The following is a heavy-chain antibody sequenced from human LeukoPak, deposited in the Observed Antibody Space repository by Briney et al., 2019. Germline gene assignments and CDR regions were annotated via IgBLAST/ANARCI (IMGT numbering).Heavy chain of an antibody. V-gene: IGHV4-59*08. Sequence: SETLSLTCTVSGGSISSYYWSWIRQPPGKGLEWIGYIYYSGSTNYNPSLKSRVTISVDTSKNQFSLRLSSVTAADTAVYYCARSREYYFDYWGQGTLVTVSS. CDR1: GGSISSYY. D-gene: IGHD5-24*01. CDR2: IYYSGST. CDR3: ARSREYYFDY. J-gene: IGHJ4*02.